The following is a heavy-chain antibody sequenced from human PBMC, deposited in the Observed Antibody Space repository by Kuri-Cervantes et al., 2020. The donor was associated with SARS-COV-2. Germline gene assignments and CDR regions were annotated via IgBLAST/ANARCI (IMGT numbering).Heavy chain of an antibody. CDR1: GVSISSSYY. J-gene: IGHJ6*02. CDR2: INHSGST. Sequence: SETLSLTCTVSGVSISSSYYWGWIRQPPGKGLEWIGEINHSGSTNYNPSLKSRLTISVDTSKNQFSLKLSSVTAADTAVYYCARGRALNYYYYYGMDVWGQGTTVTVSS. V-gene: IGHV4-38-2*02. CDR3: ARGRALNYYYYYGMDV.